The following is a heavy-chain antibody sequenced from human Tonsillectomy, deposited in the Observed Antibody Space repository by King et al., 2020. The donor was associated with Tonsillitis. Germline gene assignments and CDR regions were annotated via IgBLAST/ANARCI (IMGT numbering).Heavy chain of an antibody. Sequence: VQLVESGGGLVQPGRSLRLSCIASGFTFGDYAMSCVRQAPGKVLEWVGFIRSKAYGGTTEYAASVKGRFTISRDDSKSIAYLQMNSLKTEDTAVYYCTSDQDFGDYWGQGTVVTVSS. CDR1: GFTFGDYA. J-gene: IGHJ4*02. V-gene: IGHV3-49*04. CDR3: TSDQDFGDY. D-gene: IGHD2/OR15-2a*01. CDR2: IRSKAYGGTT.